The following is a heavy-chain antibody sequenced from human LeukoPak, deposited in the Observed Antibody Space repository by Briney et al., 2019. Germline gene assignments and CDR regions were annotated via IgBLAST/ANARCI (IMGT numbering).Heavy chain of an antibody. D-gene: IGHD1-26*01. Sequence: GGSLRLSCAASGFTFSDYSMNWVRQAPGKGLEWVAVISYDGSNKYYADSVKGRFTISRDNSKNTLYLQMNSLRAEDTAVYYCARGAGGGDYYYYYYMDVWGKGTTVTVSS. CDR3: ARGAGGGDYYYYYYMDV. CDR1: GFTFSDYS. CDR2: ISYDGSNK. V-gene: IGHV3-30*03. J-gene: IGHJ6*03.